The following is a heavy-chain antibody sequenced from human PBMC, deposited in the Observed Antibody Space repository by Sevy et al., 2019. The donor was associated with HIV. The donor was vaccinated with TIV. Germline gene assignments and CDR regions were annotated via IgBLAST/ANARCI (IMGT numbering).Heavy chain of an antibody. J-gene: IGHJ3*02. Sequence: GGSLRLSCAASGFTFNNFAMSWIRQAPGKGLEWVSSISIGGGQTYYADSVRGRFIISRDNSRNTLYVEMNSLRAEDTAIYYCAKGGGMTTVALSGFDIWGQGTMVTVSS. V-gene: IGHV3-23*01. CDR1: GFTFNNFA. CDR3: AKGGGMTTVALSGFDI. CDR2: ISIGGGQT. D-gene: IGHD4-4*01.